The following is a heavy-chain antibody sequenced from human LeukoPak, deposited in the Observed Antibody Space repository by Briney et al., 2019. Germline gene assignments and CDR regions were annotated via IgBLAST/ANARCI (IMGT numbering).Heavy chain of an antibody. CDR3: AKAQIVVVINYFDY. D-gene: IGHD3-22*01. CDR2: ISYDGSNK. CDR1: GFTFSSYG. Sequence: PGGSLRLSRAASGFTFSSYGMHWVRQAPGKGLEWVAVISYDGSNKYYADSVKGRFTISRDNSKNTLYLQMNSLSAEDTAVYYCAKAQIVVVINYFDYWGQGTLVTVSS. J-gene: IGHJ4*02. V-gene: IGHV3-30*18.